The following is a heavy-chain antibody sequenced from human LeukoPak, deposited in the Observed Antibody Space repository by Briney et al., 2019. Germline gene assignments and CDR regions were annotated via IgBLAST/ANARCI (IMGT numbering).Heavy chain of an antibody. CDR1: GGSISSYTHY. CDR3: VSNSSSSPWFDP. V-gene: IGHV4-39*02. CDR2: VYYTGGT. D-gene: IGHD6-6*01. J-gene: IGHJ5*02. Sequence: SETLSLTCTVSGGSISSYTHYWGWIRQPPGKGLEWIATVYYTGGTYYNPSLKSRVTISIDTSRNHFSLKLTSVIAADTAMYYCVSNSSSSPWFDPWGQGTLVSVSS.